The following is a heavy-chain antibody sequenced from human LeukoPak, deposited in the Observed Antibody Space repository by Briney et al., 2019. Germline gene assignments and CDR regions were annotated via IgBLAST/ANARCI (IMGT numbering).Heavy chain of an antibody. V-gene: IGHV1-69*01. D-gene: IGHD3-22*01. J-gene: IGHJ4*02. Sequence: SVKVSCKASGGTFSSYAISWVRQAPGQGLEWMGGIIPIFGTANYAQKFQGRVTITADESTSTAYMELSSLRAEDTAVYYCARDSLTCYYDSSGYYPFDYWGQGTLVTVSS. CDR1: GGTFSSYA. CDR2: IIPIFGTA. CDR3: ARDSLTCYYDSSGYYPFDY.